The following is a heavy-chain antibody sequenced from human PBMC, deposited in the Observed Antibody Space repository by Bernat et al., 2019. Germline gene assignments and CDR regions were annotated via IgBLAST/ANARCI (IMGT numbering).Heavy chain of an antibody. CDR3: ARGTSTSAPYMDV. CDR2: ISSSSSYT. Sequence: VQLVESGGGLVQPGGSLRLSCAASGFTFSDYYMSWIRQAPGKGLDWVSYISSSSSYTNKADSVKGRFTISRDNAKNSLYLQMNSLRAEDTAVYYCARGTSTSAPYMDVWGKGTTVTVSS. V-gene: IGHV3-11*05. J-gene: IGHJ6*03. CDR1: GFTFSDYY.